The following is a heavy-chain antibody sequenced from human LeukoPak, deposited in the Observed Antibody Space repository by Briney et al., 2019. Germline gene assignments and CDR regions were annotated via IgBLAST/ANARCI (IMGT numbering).Heavy chain of an antibody. CDR1: GFTFSNAW. Sequence: PGGSLRLSCAASGFTFSNAWMSWVRQAPGKGLEWVGRIKSKTDGGTTDYAAPVKGRFTISRDDSKNTLYLQMNSLKTEDTAVYYCTTDRAGYCTNGVCYHFDYWGQGTLVTASS. D-gene: IGHD2-8*01. CDR2: IKSKTDGGTT. V-gene: IGHV3-15*01. J-gene: IGHJ4*02. CDR3: TTDRAGYCTNGVCYHFDY.